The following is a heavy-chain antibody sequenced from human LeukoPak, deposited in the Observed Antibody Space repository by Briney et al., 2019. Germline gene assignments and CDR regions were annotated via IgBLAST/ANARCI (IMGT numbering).Heavy chain of an antibody. D-gene: IGHD3-10*01. CDR3: ASRGTMVRGVENWFDP. J-gene: IGHJ5*02. V-gene: IGHV1-69*06. CDR1: GGTFSSYA. Sequence: SVKVSCKASGGTFSSYAISWVRQAPGQGLEWMGGIIPIFGTANYAQKFQGRVTITADKSTSTAYMELSSLRSEDTAVYYCASRGTMVRGVENWFDPWGQGTLVTVSS. CDR2: IIPIFGTA.